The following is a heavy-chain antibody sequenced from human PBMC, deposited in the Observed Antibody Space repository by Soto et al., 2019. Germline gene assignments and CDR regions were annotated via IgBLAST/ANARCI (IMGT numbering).Heavy chain of an antibody. J-gene: IGHJ4*02. D-gene: IGHD4-17*01. Sequence: QVQLVQSGAEVKKPGSSVKVSCKASGGTFSSYAISWVRQAPGQGLEWMGGIIPIFGTANYAQKFQGRVTITADESTSTAYMELSSLRSEDTAVYYWARDPPYGDYEGGYFDYWGQGTLVTVSS. CDR2: IIPIFGTA. CDR3: ARDPPYGDYEGGYFDY. V-gene: IGHV1-69*12. CDR1: GGTFSSYA.